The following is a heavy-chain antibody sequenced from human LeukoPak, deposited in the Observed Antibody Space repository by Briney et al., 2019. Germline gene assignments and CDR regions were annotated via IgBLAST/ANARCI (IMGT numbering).Heavy chain of an antibody. Sequence: PSETLSLTCAVYGGSFSGYYWSWIRQPPGKGLEWIGEINHSGSTNYNPSLKSRVTISVDTSKNQFSLKLSSVTAADTAVYYCARGTMIVAFDIGGQGTMVTVSS. J-gene: IGHJ3*02. CDR2: INHSGST. D-gene: IGHD3-22*01. CDR1: GGSFSGYY. CDR3: ARGTMIVAFDI. V-gene: IGHV4-34*01.